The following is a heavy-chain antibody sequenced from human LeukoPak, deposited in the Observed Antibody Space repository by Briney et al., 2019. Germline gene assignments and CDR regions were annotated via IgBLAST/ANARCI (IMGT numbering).Heavy chain of an antibody. D-gene: IGHD6-13*01. CDR3: ASGPDIAAAGTFDY. J-gene: IGHJ4*02. CDR2: IYYSGST. CDR1: GGSISSYY. Sequence: SETLSLPCTVSGGSISSYYWSWIRQPPGKGLEWIGYIYYSGSTNYNPSLKSRVTISVDTSKNQFSLKLSSVTAADTAVYYCASGPDIAAAGTFDYWGQGTLVTVSS. V-gene: IGHV4-59*01.